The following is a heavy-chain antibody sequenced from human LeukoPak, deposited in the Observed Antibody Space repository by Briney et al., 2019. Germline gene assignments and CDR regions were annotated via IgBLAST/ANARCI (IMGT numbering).Heavy chain of an antibody. Sequence: GESLKISCAASGISISSNYMRWVRQVPGKGLEWVSLIYNDETTYYADFVKGRFTISRDNSNNTLSLEMNSLRDEDTAVYYCARVGYSRDWPHDAFDIWGQGTMVTVSS. CDR3: ARVGYSRDWPHDAFDI. CDR1: GISISSNY. J-gene: IGHJ3*02. V-gene: IGHV3-53*01. CDR2: IYNDETT. D-gene: IGHD2-21*02.